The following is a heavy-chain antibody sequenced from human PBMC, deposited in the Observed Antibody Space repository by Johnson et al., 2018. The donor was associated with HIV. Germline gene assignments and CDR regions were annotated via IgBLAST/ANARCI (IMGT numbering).Heavy chain of an antibody. Sequence: VQLVESGGGLVKPGGSLRLSCAASGFTFINAWMSWVRQAPGKGLEWVGRIKSKTDGGTTDYAAPVKGRFTISRDDSKNTLYLQMNSLKTEDTAVYYCARGLKGAFDIWGQGTRVTVSA. CDR1: GFTFINAW. CDR3: ARGLKGAFDI. CDR2: IKSKTDGGTT. V-gene: IGHV3-15*01. J-gene: IGHJ3*02.